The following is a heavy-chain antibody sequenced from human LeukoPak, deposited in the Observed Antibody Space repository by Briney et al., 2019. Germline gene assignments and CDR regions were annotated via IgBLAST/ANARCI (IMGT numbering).Heavy chain of an antibody. D-gene: IGHD3-16*01. V-gene: IGHV3-43*01. CDR2: FSWDWGST. Sequence: PGGSLRLFCAASGFTFEDYTMQWVRQAPGRGLEWVSLFSWDWGSTFYADSVKGRFTNSRDNSKNYLYLQMTSLRTEDTALYYCAKGEAYDPTFMDVWGKGTTVTVSS. CDR3: AKGEAYDPTFMDV. CDR1: GFTFEDYT. J-gene: IGHJ6*04.